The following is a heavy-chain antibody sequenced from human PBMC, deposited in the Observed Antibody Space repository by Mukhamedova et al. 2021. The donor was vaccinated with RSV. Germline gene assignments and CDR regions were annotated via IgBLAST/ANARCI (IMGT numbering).Heavy chain of an antibody. J-gene: IGHJ3*02. V-gene: IGHV1-3*01. CDR2: INAGNGNT. Sequence: GQAPGQRLEWMGWINAGNGNTKYSQKFQGRVTITRDTSASTAYMELSSLRSEDTAVYYCARKYWNAGDAFDIWGQGTMVTVSS. D-gene: IGHD1-1*01. CDR3: ARKYWNAGDAFDI.